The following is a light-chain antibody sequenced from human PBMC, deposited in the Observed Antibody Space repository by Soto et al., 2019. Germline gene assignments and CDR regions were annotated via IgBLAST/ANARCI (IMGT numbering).Light chain of an antibody. Sequence: QSVLTQPPSASGTPGQRVTISCSGSSSNIGSNPVHWYQQVPGTAPKLLLHNNNQRPSGVPARFSGSKSGTSASLAISGLQSEDEADYYCAAWDDSLNGVLFGGGTKLTVL. V-gene: IGLV1-44*01. CDR1: SSNIGSNP. CDR2: NNN. CDR3: AAWDDSLNGVL. J-gene: IGLJ2*01.